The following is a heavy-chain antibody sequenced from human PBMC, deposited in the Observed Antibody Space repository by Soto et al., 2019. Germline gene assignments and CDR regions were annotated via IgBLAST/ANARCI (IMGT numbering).Heavy chain of an antibody. CDR2: IIPIFGTA. D-gene: IGHD3-22*01. CDR3: ARDAASSGYPPGY. Sequence: SVKVSCKASGYTFTNFGISWVRQAPGQGLEWMGGIIPIFGTANYAQKFQGRVTITADESTSTAYMELSSLRSEDTAVYYCARDAASSGYPPGYWGQGTLVTVSS. CDR1: GYTFTNFG. J-gene: IGHJ4*02. V-gene: IGHV1-69*13.